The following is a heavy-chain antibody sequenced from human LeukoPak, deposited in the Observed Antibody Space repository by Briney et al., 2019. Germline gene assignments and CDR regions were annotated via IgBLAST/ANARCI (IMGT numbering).Heavy chain of an antibody. J-gene: IGHJ4*02. CDR2: INHSGST. V-gene: IGHV4-34*01. Sequence: TSETLSLTCAVYGGSFSGYYWSWIRQPPGKGLEWIGEINHSGSTDYNPSLKSRVTISVDTSKNQFPLKLSSVTAADTAVYYCARGRAYYDSSGYDYWGQGTLVTVSS. CDR1: GGSFSGYY. D-gene: IGHD3-22*01. CDR3: ARGRAYYDSSGYDY.